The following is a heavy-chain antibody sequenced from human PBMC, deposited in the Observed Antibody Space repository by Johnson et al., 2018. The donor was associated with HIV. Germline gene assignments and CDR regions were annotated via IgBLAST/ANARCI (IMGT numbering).Heavy chain of an antibody. D-gene: IGHD6-19*01. V-gene: IGHV3-30-3*01. CDR1: GFTFSSYA. Sequence: QVQLVESGGGVVQPGRSLRLSCAASGFTFSSYAMHWVRQAPGKGLEWVAVISYDGSNKYYADSVKGRFTISRDNSKNTLYLQMNSLRAEDTAVYYCAKGLWGQWLLQDAFDMWGQGTLVTVSA. J-gene: IGHJ3*02. CDR2: ISYDGSNK. CDR3: AKGLWGQWLLQDAFDM.